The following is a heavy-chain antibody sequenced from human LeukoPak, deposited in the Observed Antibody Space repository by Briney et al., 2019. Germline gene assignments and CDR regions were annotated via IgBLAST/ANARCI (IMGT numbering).Heavy chain of an antibody. Sequence: ASVKVSCKASGGTFSSYAISWVRQAPGQGLEWMGGIIPIFGTANYAQKFQGRVTITADKSTSTAYMELRSLRSDDTALYYCARTSGVGVFYPFWGQGTLLTVSS. CDR2: IIPIFGTA. CDR3: ARTSGVGVFYPF. CDR1: GGTFSSYA. J-gene: IGHJ4*02. D-gene: IGHD1-26*01. V-gene: IGHV1-69*06.